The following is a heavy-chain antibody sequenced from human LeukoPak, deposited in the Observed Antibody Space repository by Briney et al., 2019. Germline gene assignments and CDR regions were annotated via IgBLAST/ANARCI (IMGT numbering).Heavy chain of an antibody. J-gene: IGHJ4*02. V-gene: IGHV3-7*01. Sequence: GGSLRLSCVASGFPFSSYWMTWVRQAPGKGLEWVANIKQDGSKKSYVDSVKGRFTISRDNAENSLYLQMNSLRAEDTALYYCARKRPNYFDYWGQGTLVTVSS. CDR2: IKQDGSKK. CDR1: GFPFSSYW. CDR3: ARKRPNYFDY.